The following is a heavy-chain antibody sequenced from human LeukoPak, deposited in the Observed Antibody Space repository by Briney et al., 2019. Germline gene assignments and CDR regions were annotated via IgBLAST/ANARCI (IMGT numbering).Heavy chain of an antibody. J-gene: IGHJ4*02. D-gene: IGHD3-9*01. CDR3: ARESDSLRYFDWLPQGSFGY. V-gene: IGHV3-48*01. CDR2: ISSSSSTI. CDR1: GFTFSSYS. Sequence: GGSLRLSCAASGFTFSSYSMNWVRQAPGKGLEWVSYISSSSSTIYYADSVKGRFTISRDNAKNSLYLQMNSLRAEDTAVYYCARESDSLRYFDWLPQGSFGYWGQGTLVTVSS.